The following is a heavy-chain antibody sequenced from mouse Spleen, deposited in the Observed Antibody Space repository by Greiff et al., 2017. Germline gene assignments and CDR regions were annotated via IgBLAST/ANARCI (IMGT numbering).Heavy chain of an antibody. CDR3: ARGGYYRYDGFAY. Sequence: VKLQQPGTELVKPGASVKLSCKASGYTFTSYWMHWVKQRPGQGLEWIGNINPSNGGTNYNEKFKSKATLTVDKSSSTAYMQLSSLTSEDSAVYYCARGGYYRYDGFAYWGQGTLVTVSA. CDR2: INPSNGGT. CDR1: GYTFTSYW. D-gene: IGHD2-14*01. J-gene: IGHJ3*01. V-gene: IGHV1-53*01.